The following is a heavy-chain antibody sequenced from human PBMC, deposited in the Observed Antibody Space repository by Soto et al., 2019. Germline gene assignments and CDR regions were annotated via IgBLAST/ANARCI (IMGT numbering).Heavy chain of an antibody. D-gene: IGHD4-4*01. CDR2: IYHSGST. Sequence: TLSLTCAVSGGSISSGGYSWSWIRQPPGKGLEWIGYIYHSGSTYYNPSLKSRVTISVDRSKNQFSLKLSSVTAADTAVYYCARGRYSNYAGNWFDPWGQGTLVTVSS. CDR1: GGSISSGGYS. J-gene: IGHJ5*02. CDR3: ARGRYSNYAGNWFDP. V-gene: IGHV4-30-2*01.